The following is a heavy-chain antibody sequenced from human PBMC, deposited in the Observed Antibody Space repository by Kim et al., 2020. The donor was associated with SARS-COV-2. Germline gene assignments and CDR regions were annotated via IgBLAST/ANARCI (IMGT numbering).Heavy chain of an antibody. CDR1: GFTFTSSA. Sequence: SVKVSCKASGFTFTSSAVQWVRQARGQRLEWIGWIVVGSGNTNYAQKFQERVTITRDMSTSTAYMELSSLRSEDTAVYYCAGYYGSGSYYNSYFDYWGQGTLVTVSS. CDR2: IVVGSGNT. J-gene: IGHJ4*02. D-gene: IGHD3-10*01. V-gene: IGHV1-58*01. CDR3: AGYYGSGSYYNSYFDY.